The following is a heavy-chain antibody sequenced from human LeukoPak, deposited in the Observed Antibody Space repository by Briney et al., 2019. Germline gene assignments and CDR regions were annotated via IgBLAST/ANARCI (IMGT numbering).Heavy chain of an antibody. CDR3: AREDYYDSSGYFGWFDP. V-gene: IGHV4-4*07. CDR2: IYTSGST. Sequence: SETLSPTCTVSGGSISSYYWSWIRQPAGKGLEWIGRIYTSGSTNYHPSLRGGVTMSGDTSKNQFYLKLSSVTAADTAVYYCAREDYYDSSGYFGWFDPWGQGTLVTVSS. CDR1: GGSISSYY. J-gene: IGHJ5*02. D-gene: IGHD3-22*01.